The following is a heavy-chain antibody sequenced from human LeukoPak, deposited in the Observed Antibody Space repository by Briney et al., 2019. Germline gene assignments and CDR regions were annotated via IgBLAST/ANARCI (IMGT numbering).Heavy chain of an antibody. V-gene: IGHV3-23*01. Sequence: GGSLRLSCAASGFTFSSYGMSWVRQAPGKGLEWVSLISGSGGRSYYADSVKGRFTISRDNSKNTLCLQMNSLRADDTAVYYCAKLDWGGSRYGYFDSWGQGTLVTVSS. J-gene: IGHJ4*02. CDR3: AKLDWGGSRYGYFDS. CDR1: GFTFSSYG. CDR2: ISGSGGRS. D-gene: IGHD5-18*01.